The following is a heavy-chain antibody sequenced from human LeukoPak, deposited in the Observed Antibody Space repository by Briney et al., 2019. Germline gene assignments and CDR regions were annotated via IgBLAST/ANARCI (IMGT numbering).Heavy chain of an antibody. Sequence: SETLSLTCTVSGDSISRSSDYWGWIRQPPGKGPEWIGSVYYTGSTFYNPSLKSRLTISIDTSKNQFSLKLRSVTAADTAVYYCARDTRTAQGFDYWGQGTVVTVSS. CDR1: GDSISRSSDY. CDR3: ARDTRTAQGFDY. V-gene: IGHV4-39*07. J-gene: IGHJ4*02. D-gene: IGHD2-15*01. CDR2: VYYTGST.